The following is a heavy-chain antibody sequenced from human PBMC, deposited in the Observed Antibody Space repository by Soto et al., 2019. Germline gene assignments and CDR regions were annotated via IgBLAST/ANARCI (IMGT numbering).Heavy chain of an antibody. J-gene: IGHJ4*02. Sequence: PSETLSLTCTVSGGSISRYCWNWVRQPPGKGLEWIGYIHDSGSTNYNPSIKSRVTISVDTSKNQFSLRVSSLTAADTAVYCCAATTRRWPFPFDNWGQGTLVTVSS. CDR2: IHDSGST. CDR3: AATTRRWPFPFDN. CDR1: GGSISRYC. V-gene: IGHV4-59*08. D-gene: IGHD2-2*01.